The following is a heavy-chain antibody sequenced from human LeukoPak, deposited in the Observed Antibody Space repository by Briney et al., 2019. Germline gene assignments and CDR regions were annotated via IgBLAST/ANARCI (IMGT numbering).Heavy chain of an antibody. CDR3: ARAGGYSYGLDY. Sequence: ASVKVSCKASGVTFNDYALNWVRQAPGQGLEWMGWINPNSGGTNYAQKFQGRVTMTRDTSISTAYMELSRLRSDDTAVYYCARAGGYSYGLDYWGQGTLVTVSS. J-gene: IGHJ4*02. V-gene: IGHV1-2*02. CDR1: GVTFNDYA. CDR2: INPNSGGT. D-gene: IGHD5-18*01.